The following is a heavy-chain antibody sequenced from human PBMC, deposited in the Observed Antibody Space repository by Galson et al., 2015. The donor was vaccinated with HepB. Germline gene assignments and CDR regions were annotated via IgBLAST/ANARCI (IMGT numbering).Heavy chain of an antibody. J-gene: IGHJ4*02. D-gene: IGHD2-15*01. CDR3: AKCRGYCSGGSCSVFFDY. Sequence: SLRLSCAASGFTFSSYAMSWVRQAPGKGLEWVSAISGSGGSTYYADSVKGRFTISRDNSKNTLYLQMNSLRAEDTAVYYCAKCRGYCSGGSCSVFFDYWGQGTLVTVSS. CDR1: GFTFSSYA. CDR2: ISGSGGST. V-gene: IGHV3-23*01.